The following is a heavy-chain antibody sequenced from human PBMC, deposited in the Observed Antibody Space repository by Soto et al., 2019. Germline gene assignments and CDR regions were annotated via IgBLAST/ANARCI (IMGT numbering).Heavy chain of an antibody. J-gene: IGHJ3*02. CDR1: GFSFNNYA. CDR2: VSGSGGRS. Sequence: EVQLLESGGGLVQPGGSLRLSCAASGFSFNNYAMNWVRQAPGKGLEWVSGVSGSGGRSYYADSVKGRFTISRDNSKSTLYLQMNSLSVEDTAAYYCVKDVIFRRHEGVDIWGQGTMVTVSS. V-gene: IGHV3-23*01. CDR3: VKDVIFRRHEGVDI.